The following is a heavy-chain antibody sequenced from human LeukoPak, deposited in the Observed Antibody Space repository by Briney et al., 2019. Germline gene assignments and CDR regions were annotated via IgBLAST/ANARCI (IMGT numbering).Heavy chain of an antibody. D-gene: IGHD2-15*01. Sequence: GGSLRLSCAASGFXFSSYEMNWVRQAPGKGLEWVAVISYDGSNKYYADSVKGRFTISRDNSKNTLYLQMNSLRAEDTAVYYCAKLIVGGYYYGMDVWGQGTTVTVSS. V-gene: IGHV3-30*18. CDR1: GFXFSSYE. J-gene: IGHJ6*02. CDR3: AKLIVGGYYYGMDV. CDR2: ISYDGSNK.